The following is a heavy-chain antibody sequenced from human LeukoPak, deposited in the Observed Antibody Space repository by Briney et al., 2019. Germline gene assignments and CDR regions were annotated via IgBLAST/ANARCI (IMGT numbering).Heavy chain of an antibody. CDR2: IIPILGIA. D-gene: IGHD2-15*01. J-gene: IGHJ4*02. V-gene: IGHV1-69*04. Sequence: ASVKVSCKASGGTFSSYAISWVRQAPGQGLEWMGRIIPILGIANYAQKFQGRVTITADKSTSTAYMELSSLRSEDTAVYYCARAASGGRFYFDYWGQGTLVTVSS. CDR1: GGTFSSYA. CDR3: ARAASGGRFYFDY.